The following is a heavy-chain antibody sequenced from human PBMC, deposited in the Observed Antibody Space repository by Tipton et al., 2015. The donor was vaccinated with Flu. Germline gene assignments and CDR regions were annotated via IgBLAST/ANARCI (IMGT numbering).Heavy chain of an antibody. CDR2: LYDSGIT. CDR3: ARSSSAYDYVWGGSYYFDF. Sequence: TLSLTCSVSGGSITNYYWGWIRQPPGKGLEWIGSLYDSGITYYNPSLKSRVTISLDTSKNQFSLKLISVAAADTAVYYCARSSSAYDYVWGGSYYFDFWGQGTLVTVSS. J-gene: IGHJ4*02. D-gene: IGHD3-16*01. CDR1: GGSITNYY. V-gene: IGHV4-39*07.